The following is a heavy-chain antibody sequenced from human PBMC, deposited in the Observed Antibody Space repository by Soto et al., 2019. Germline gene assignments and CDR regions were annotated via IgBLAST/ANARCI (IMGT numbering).Heavy chain of an antibody. CDR3: ARYRYSDSLKEYYFDY. J-gene: IGHJ4*02. D-gene: IGHD3-22*01. CDR1: GGSINSGDYY. V-gene: IGHV4-30-4*01. Sequence: QVQLQESGPGLVKPSQTLSLTCTVSGGSINSGDYYWSWIRQPPGKGLEWIGNLYYTGSTYYNPSLKSRVTISVDTSKEQFSLMVTSVTAADTAVYYCARYRYSDSLKEYYFDYWGQGTLVTVSS. CDR2: LYYTGST.